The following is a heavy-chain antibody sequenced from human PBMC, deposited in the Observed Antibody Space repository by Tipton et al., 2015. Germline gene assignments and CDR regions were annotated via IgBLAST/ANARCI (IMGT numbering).Heavy chain of an antibody. CDR3: ATPMQLLIGGALDL. J-gene: IGHJ3*01. D-gene: IGHD3-16*01. CDR1: GYTIASHS. V-gene: IGHV3-48*03. Sequence: GSLRLSCVASGYTIASHSFNWVRQTPGKGLEWIAYMSSSGATLYYADSVRGRFTISRDNDKNSVFQQMNSLRAEDTAVYYCATPMQLLIGGALDLWGLGTLVTVSS. CDR2: MSSSGATL.